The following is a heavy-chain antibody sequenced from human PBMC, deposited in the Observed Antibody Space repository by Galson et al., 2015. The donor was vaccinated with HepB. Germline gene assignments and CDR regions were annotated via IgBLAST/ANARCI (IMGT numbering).Heavy chain of an antibody. Sequence: SVKVSCKASGYSFNSYGISWVRQAPGQGLEWMGWISAYNGNTNYAQQVQGRVFMTTDKYTSTAYMEVRSLRSDDTAVYYCARARYSTSPPDTWGQGTLVTVSS. V-gene: IGHV1-18*01. CDR1: GYSFNSYG. CDR3: ARARYSTSPPDT. D-gene: IGHD6-6*01. CDR2: ISAYNGNT. J-gene: IGHJ5*02.